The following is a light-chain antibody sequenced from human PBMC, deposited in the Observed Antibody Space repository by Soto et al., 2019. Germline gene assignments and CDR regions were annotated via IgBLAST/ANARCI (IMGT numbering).Light chain of an antibody. CDR3: QHLKTYPQT. V-gene: IGKV1-9*01. Sequence: DFQLTQSPSFLSASIGDRVTITCRASQGISSYLAWYQQKPGKPPKLLIYTASTLQSGVPSRLSGSGSGTEFTLTISSLQPEDFATYYCQHLKTYPQTFGQGTKVEIK. CDR2: TAS. CDR1: QGISSY. J-gene: IGKJ1*01.